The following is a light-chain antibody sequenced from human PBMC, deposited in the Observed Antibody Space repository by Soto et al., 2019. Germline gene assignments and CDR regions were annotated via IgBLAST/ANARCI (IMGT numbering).Light chain of an antibody. CDR2: SAS. CDR3: QQSYSLPPRYT. Sequence: DIQMTQSPSSLSASVGDRVSITCRASQNIDYYLNWYQQKPGKAPKLLISSASSLQSGVPSRFSGSGSGTDFTLTISSLQPEDFATYYCQQSYSLPPRYTFGQRTKLEIK. J-gene: IGKJ2*01. V-gene: IGKV1-39*01. CDR1: QNIDYY.